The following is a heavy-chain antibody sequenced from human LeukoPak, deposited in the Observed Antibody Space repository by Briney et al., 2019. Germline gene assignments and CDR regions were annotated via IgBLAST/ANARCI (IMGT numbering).Heavy chain of an antibody. CDR3: ASQYRLIVVVVAATVSSDYGMDV. J-gene: IGHJ6*02. Sequence: GGSLRLSCAASGFTFSSYGMHWVRQAPGKGLEWVAVIWYDGSNKYYADSVKGRFTISRDNSKNTLYLQMNSLRAEDTAVYYCASQYRLIVVVVAATVSSDYGMDVWGQGTTVTVSS. D-gene: IGHD2-15*01. CDR1: GFTFSSYG. V-gene: IGHV3-30*19. CDR2: IWYDGSNK.